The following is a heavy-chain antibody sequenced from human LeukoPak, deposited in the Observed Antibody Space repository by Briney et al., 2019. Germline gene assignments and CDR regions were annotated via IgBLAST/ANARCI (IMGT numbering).Heavy chain of an antibody. J-gene: IGHJ4*02. Sequence: ASVKVSCMASGYTFTSYGISWVRQAPGQGLEWMGWISAYNGNTNYAQKLQGRVTMTTDTSTSTAYMELRSLRSDDTAVYYCARDISYPKSRDGYKNLDYWGQGTLVTVSS. CDR2: ISAYNGNT. V-gene: IGHV1-18*01. CDR1: GYTFTSYG. CDR3: ARDISYPKSRDGYKNLDY. D-gene: IGHD5-24*01.